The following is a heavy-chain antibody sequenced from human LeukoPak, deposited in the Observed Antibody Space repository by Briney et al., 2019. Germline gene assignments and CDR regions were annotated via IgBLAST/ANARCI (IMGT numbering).Heavy chain of an antibody. CDR1: GYTFTDYY. D-gene: IGHD1/OR15-1a*01. J-gene: IGHJ3*01. CDR2: INSTSGGT. V-gene: IGHV1-2*02. CDR3: AREFRTTTWSFDAFDL. Sequence: ASVKVSCKASGYTFTDYYMHWVRQAPGQGLEWVAWINSTSGGTNYAQKFQDRVTLTRDTSNNTSYMELSRLSSDDTAVYYCAREFRTTTWSFDAFDLWGQGTMVTISS.